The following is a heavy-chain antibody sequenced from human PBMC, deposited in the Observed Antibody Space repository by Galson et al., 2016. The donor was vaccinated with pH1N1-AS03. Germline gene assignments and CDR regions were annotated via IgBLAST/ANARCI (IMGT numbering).Heavy chain of an antibody. CDR3: AAGSRFFEWLGVAYFYGMDV. CDR1: GFTFTGST. J-gene: IGHJ6*02. CDR2: IVVGSGNT. D-gene: IGHD3-3*01. V-gene: IGHV1-58*01. Sequence: SVKVSCKASGFTFTGSTVQWVRQARGQRLEWIGWIVVGSGNTNYAQNFQERVSITRDKSTSTAYMSLSSLRSEDTAVYYCAAGSRFFEWLGVAYFYGMDVWGQGTTVTVSS.